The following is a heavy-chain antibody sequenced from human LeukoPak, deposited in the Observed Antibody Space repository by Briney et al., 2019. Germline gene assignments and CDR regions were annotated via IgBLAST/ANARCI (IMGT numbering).Heavy chain of an antibody. CDR2: ICYSGST. V-gene: IGHV4-59*01. Sequence: SETLSLTCTVSGASFSTYYWNWIRQPPGKGLEWIGHICYSGSTNHNASLKSRVTISIDTSKNEFSLKLTSVTAADTAMYYCVRGDYGSGSYYKRNPFDIWGQGTMVTVSS. J-gene: IGHJ3*02. CDR1: GASFSTYY. CDR3: VRGDYGSGSYYKRNPFDI. D-gene: IGHD3-10*01.